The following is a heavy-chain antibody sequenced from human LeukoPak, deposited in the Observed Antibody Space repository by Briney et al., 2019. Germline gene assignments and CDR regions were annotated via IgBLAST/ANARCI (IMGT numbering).Heavy chain of an antibody. Sequence: SETLSLTCAVYGGSFSGYYWSWIRQPPGKGLEWIGEINHSGSTNYNPSLKSRVTISVDTSKNQSSLKLSSVTAADTAVYYCARGRNYYDSSGYSDYWGQGTLVTVSS. CDR2: INHSGST. V-gene: IGHV4-34*01. J-gene: IGHJ4*02. CDR3: ARGRNYYDSSGYSDY. CDR1: GGSFSGYY. D-gene: IGHD3-22*01.